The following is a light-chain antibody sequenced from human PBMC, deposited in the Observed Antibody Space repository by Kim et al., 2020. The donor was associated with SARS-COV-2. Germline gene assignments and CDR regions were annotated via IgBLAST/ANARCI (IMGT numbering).Light chain of an antibody. CDR3: LQHYNYPWT. CDR2: GAS. CDR1: QGISTH. V-gene: IGKV1-17*03. J-gene: IGKJ1*01. Sequence: ASVGDRIPITWRASQGISTHLAWFQQKPGKVPKRLIYGASSLQSGVPSRFSGSGSGTEFTLTISSLQPEDFATYYCLQHYNYPWTFGQGTKVEIK.